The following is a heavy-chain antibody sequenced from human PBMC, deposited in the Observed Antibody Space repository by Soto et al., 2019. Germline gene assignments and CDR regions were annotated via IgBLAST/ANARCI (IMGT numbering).Heavy chain of an antibody. V-gene: IGHV1-69*08. D-gene: IGHD2-15*01. CDR3: ARDRYCSGGSCYSGVFDL. Sequence: QVQLVQSGAEVKKPGSSVKVSCKASGGTFSSCTISWVRQAPGQGLEWMGRIIPILGIANYAQKFQGRVTITADKSTSTAYMELSSLRSEDTAVYYCARDRYCSGGSCYSGVFDLWGRGTLVTVSS. CDR2: IIPILGIA. CDR1: GGTFSSCT. J-gene: IGHJ2*01.